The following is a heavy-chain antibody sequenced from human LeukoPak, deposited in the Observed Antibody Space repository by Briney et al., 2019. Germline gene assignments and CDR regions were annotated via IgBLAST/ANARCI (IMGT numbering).Heavy chain of an antibody. CDR1: GFTFSSYE. CDR3: AKDPQETGSESYFDY. Sequence: GGSLKLSCAASGFTFSSYEMNWVRQAPGKGLEWVSYISSSGSTIYYADSVKGRFTISRDNSKNSLYLQMNSLRTEDTALYYCAKDPQETGSESYFDYWGQGTLVTVSS. V-gene: IGHV3-48*03. CDR2: ISSSGSTI. D-gene: IGHD1-1*01. J-gene: IGHJ4*02.